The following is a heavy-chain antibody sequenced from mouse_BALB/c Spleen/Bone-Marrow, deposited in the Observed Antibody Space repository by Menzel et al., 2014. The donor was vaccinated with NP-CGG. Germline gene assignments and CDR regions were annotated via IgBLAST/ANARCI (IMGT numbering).Heavy chain of an antibody. CDR3: ARSYGKNVDY. CDR2: INPSTGYT. CDR1: GYTFTSYW. D-gene: IGHD2-1*01. V-gene: IGHV1-7*01. J-gene: IGHJ2*01. Sequence: QVQLQQSGAELAKSGAPVKMSCRASGYTFTSYWMHWVKQRPGQGLEWIGNINPSTGYTEYNQKFKDKATLTADKSSSTAYMQLNSLTSEDSAVYYCARSYGKNVDYWGQGTTLTVSS.